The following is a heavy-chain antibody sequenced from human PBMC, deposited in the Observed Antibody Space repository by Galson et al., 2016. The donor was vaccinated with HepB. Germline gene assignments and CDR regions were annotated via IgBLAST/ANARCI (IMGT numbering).Heavy chain of an antibody. J-gene: IGHJ6*02. CDR3: ARSGGSPRAYYYYGLDV. V-gene: IGHV3-30*04. CDR1: GFTFSRYA. Sequence: SLRLSCAASGFTFSRYAMNWVRQAPGKGLEWMAVILYDGSNKYYADSAKGRFTISRDNSKNTLYLQVSSLRTEDTAVYYCARSGGSPRAYYYYGLDVWGQGTTVTVSS. D-gene: IGHD1-1*01. CDR2: ILYDGSNK.